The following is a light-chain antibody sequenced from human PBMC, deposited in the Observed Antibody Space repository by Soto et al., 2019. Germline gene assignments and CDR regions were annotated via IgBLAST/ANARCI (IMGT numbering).Light chain of an antibody. CDR1: QSVRNSY. CDR2: GAT. J-gene: IGKJ2*01. Sequence: EIVLTQSPGTLSLSPGERATLSCRASQSVRNSYLAWYRQKPGQAPMLRIYGATSRATGIPDRFSGSGSGTDFTLTISSLEPEDFAVYYCQQYDSTPLHTFGQGTKLEIK. CDR3: QQYDSTPLHT. V-gene: IGKV3-20*01.